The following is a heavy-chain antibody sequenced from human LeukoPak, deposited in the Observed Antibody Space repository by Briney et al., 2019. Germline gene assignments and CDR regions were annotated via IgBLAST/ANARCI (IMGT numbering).Heavy chain of an antibody. D-gene: IGHD2-8*02. CDR1: GGSISSGGYS. V-gene: IGHV4-30-2*01. Sequence: PSQTLSLICAVSGGSISSGGYSWSWIRQPPGKGLEWIGYIYHSGSTYYNPSLKSRVTISVDRSKNQFSLKLSSVTAADTAVYYCARGPWSDTHFDYWGQGTLVTVSS. CDR2: IYHSGST. CDR3: ARGPWSDTHFDY. J-gene: IGHJ4*02.